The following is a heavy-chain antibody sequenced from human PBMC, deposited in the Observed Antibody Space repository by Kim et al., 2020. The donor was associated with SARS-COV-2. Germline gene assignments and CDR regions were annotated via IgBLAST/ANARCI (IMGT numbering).Heavy chain of an antibody. D-gene: IGHD1-26*01. CDR2: INAGNGNT. CDR1: GYTFTSYA. Sequence: ASVKVSCKASGYTFTSYAMHWVRQAPGQRLEWMGWINAGNGNTKYSQKFQGRVTITRDTSASTAYMELSSLRSEDTAVYYCARGIPIGIVGAIPYYYYYGMDVWGQGTTVTVSS. CDR3: ARGIPIGIVGAIPYYYYYGMDV. J-gene: IGHJ6*02. V-gene: IGHV1-3*01.